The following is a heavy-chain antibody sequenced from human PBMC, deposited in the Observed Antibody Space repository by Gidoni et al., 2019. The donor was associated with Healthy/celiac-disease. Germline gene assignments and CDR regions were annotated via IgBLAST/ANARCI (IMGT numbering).Heavy chain of an antibody. V-gene: IGHV4-39*01. Sequence: LHLQASDPGLVKPSETLSLTCTVSGGSISSSSYYWGWFRQPPGKGLEWIGSIYYSGCTYYNPSLKSRVTISVDTSKNQFSLKLSSVTAADTAVYYCARRFDYGKIDYWGQGTLVTVSS. CDR3: ARRFDYGKIDY. J-gene: IGHJ4*02. CDR1: GGSISSSSYY. CDR2: IYYSGCT. D-gene: IGHD4-17*01.